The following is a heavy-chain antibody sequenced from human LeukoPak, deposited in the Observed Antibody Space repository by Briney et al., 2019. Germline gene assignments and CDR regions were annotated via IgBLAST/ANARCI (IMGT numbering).Heavy chain of an antibody. CDR2: IYHSGRT. V-gene: IGHV4-38-2*02. CDR3: ARTAGTMYYFDY. D-gene: IGHD3-3*01. Sequence: SETLSLTCSVSGYSISSGYYWGWIRQPPGKGLEWIGSIYHSGRTFYNPSLKSRVTISVDTSKNQFSLKLSSVTAADTAVYYCARTAGTMYYFDYWGQGTLVTVSS. J-gene: IGHJ4*02. CDR1: GYSISSGYY.